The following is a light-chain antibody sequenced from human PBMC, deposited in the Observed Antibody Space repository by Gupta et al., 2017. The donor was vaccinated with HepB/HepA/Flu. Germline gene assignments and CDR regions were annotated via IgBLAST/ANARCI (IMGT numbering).Light chain of an antibody. Sequence: EILMTQSPATLSVSPGERVTLSCRASQSVSSQLAWYQQKPGQAPRLLIYGASTRATGIPVRFSGSGSGTDFTLTIISLQSEDFAIYYCQQYKHWPPWTFGQGTKVEIK. J-gene: IGKJ1*01. CDR3: QQYKHWPPWT. CDR1: QSVSSQ. CDR2: GAS. V-gene: IGKV3-15*01.